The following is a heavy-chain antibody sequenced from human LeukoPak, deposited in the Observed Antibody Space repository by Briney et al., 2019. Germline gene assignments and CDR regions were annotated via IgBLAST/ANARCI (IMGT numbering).Heavy chain of an antibody. D-gene: IGHD2-2*01. CDR2: IYTSGST. Sequence: SETLSLTCTVSGGSISSFHWSWIRQPPGKGLEWIGYIYTSGSTNYNPSLKSRVTISIDTSKNQFSLKLSSVTAADTAVYYCARRCSSASCSFDYWGQGTLVTVSS. J-gene: IGHJ4*02. V-gene: IGHV4-4*09. CDR1: GGSISSFH. CDR3: ARRCSSASCSFDY.